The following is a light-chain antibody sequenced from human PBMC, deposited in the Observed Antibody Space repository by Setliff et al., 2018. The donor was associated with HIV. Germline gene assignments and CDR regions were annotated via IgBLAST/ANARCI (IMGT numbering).Light chain of an antibody. V-gene: IGLV2-18*02. CDR1: SSDIGSYHR. CDR3: CSYAGSRTFDV. J-gene: IGLJ1*01. CDR2: DVT. Sequence: QSALTQPPSVSGSPGQSVTISCTGTSSDIGSYHRVSWYQQPPGTAPKLLIYDVTNRPSGVPDRFSGSKSGNAASLTISGLQPDDEADYYCCSYAGSRTFDVFGTGTKVTVL.